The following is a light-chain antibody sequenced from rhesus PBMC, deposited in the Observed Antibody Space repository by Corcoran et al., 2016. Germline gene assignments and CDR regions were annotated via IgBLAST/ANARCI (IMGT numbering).Light chain of an antibody. V-gene: IGKV1-44*03. CDR2: AAS. Sequence: DIQMTQSPSALSASVGDRVTISCRASQNIYSNLAWYQQKPGKAPTLLIYAASSLQTGIPSRFSGSGYGTDFTLTISSLQPADSAADYCQQSYGTPLTFGGGTKVEIK. CDR3: QQSYGTPLT. CDR1: QNIYSN. J-gene: IGKJ4*01.